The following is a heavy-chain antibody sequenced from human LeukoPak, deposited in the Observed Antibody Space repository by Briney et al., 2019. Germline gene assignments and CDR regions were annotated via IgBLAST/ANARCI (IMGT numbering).Heavy chain of an antibody. CDR2: IIPIFGTA. D-gene: IGHD3-16*01. V-gene: IGHV1-69*05. Sequence: SVKVSCKASGGTFSSYAISWVRQAPGQGLEWMGGIIPIFGTANYAQKFQGRVTITTDESTSTAYMELSSLRSEDTAVYYCARGHPSWGYMDVWGKGTTVTVSS. J-gene: IGHJ6*03. CDR3: ARGHPSWGYMDV. CDR1: GGTFSSYA.